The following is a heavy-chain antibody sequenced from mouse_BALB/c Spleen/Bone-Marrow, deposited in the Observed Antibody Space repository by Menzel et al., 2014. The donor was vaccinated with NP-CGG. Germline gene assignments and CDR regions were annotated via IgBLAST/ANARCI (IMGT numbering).Heavy chain of an antibody. V-gene: IGHV1-55*01. CDR1: GYNFTSYW. CDR3: ARFSQLGLLAY. J-gene: IGHJ3*01. Sequence: VQLQQSGAELVKPGTSVKLSCKASGYNFTSYWINWVKLRPGQGLEWIGDIYPGSGSTNYNEKFKSKATLTVDPSSSTAYMQLSSLASEDSALYYCARFSQLGLLAYWGQGTLVTVSA. CDR2: IYPGSGST. D-gene: IGHD3-1*01.